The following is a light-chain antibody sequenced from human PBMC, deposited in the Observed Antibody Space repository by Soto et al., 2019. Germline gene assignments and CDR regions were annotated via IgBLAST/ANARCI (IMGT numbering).Light chain of an antibody. Sequence: DIVMTQSPDSLAVSLGERATINCKSSQSVLYSSNNKNYLAWYQQKPGQPPKLLIYWASTRESVVPDRFSGSGSGTDLTLTISSLQAEDVAVYYCQQYYSTPWTFGQGTKVEIK. V-gene: IGKV4-1*01. CDR2: WAS. CDR1: QSVLYSSNNKNY. CDR3: QQYYSTPWT. J-gene: IGKJ1*01.